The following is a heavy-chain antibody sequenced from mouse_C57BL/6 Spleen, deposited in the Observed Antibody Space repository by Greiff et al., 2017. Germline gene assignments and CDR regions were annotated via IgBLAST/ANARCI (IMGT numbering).Heavy chain of an antibody. D-gene: IGHD1-1*01. Sequence: VQLQQSGPELVKPGDSVKISCKASGYSFTGYFMNWVMQSHGKSLEWIGRINPYNGDTFYNQKFKGKATLTVDKSSSTAHMELRSLTSEDSAVYYCARSPHYYGSSYVDYWGQGTTLTVSS. CDR2: INPYNGDT. CDR1: GYSFTGYF. V-gene: IGHV1-20*01. J-gene: IGHJ2*01. CDR3: ARSPHYYGSSYVDY.